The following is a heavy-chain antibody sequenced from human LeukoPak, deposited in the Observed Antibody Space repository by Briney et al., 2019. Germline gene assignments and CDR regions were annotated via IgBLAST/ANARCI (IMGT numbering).Heavy chain of an antibody. V-gene: IGHV3-53*01. CDR3: ARGHEALGY. CDR2: VYSGGST. J-gene: IGHJ4*02. D-gene: IGHD3-10*01. Sequence: PGGSLRLSCAASGFTVSNSYMTWVRQAPGKGLQWVSVVYSGGSTFYADSAKGRFTVSRDSSKNTLYLEMNSLRAEDTAIYYCARGHEALGYWGQGTLVTVSS. CDR1: GFTVSNSY.